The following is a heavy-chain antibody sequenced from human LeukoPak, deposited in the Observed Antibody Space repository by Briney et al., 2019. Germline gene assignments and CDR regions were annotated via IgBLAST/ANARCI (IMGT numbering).Heavy chain of an antibody. V-gene: IGHV3-7*02. D-gene: IGHD3/OR15-3a*01. CDR2: IKPDGSDK. CDR1: GFTSSSW. J-gene: IGHJ4*02. CDR3: KGTGY. Sequence: GGSLRLSCATSGFTSSSWMSWVRQAPGEGLEWVATIKPDGSDKYYVDSVKGRFAISRDNAKNSLYLQMDSLRVEDTAVYYCKGTGYWGQGTLVTVSS.